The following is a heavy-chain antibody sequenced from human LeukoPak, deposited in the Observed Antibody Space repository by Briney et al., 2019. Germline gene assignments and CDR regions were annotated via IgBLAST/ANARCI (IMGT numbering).Heavy chain of an antibody. D-gene: IGHD6-13*01. Sequence: PSETLSLTCTVSGDSVTTTNFYWGWIRQARGKGLEWIGSLYYGVNTSYMPSLKSRVTISVDTSLNQFSLILTSVTAADTGVYYCARLRVQQLAFSYYMDVWGKGTTVTVSS. CDR1: GDSVTTTNFY. CDR3: ARLRVQQLAFSYYMDV. V-gene: IGHV4-39*01. J-gene: IGHJ6*03. CDR2: LYYGVNT.